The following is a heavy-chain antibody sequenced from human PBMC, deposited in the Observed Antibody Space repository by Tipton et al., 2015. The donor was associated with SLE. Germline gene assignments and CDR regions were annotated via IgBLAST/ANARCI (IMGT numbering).Heavy chain of an antibody. CDR2: IYHSESD. D-gene: IGHD3-22*01. V-gene: IGHV4-59*08. Sequence: TLSLTCTVSGVSISNYYWSWTRQPPGKGLEWIGRIYHSESDYYNPSLKSRVTISGDTSNNQISLKLRSVTATDTAVYYCARAYYYASGGFSNPWFNWFDPWGQGTLVTVSS. CDR3: ARAYYYASGGFSNPWFNWFDP. CDR1: GVSISNYY. J-gene: IGHJ5*02.